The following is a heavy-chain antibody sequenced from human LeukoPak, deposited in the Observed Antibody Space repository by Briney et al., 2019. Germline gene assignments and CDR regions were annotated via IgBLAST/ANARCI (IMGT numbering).Heavy chain of an antibody. J-gene: IGHJ5*02. CDR1: GYTFTSYY. D-gene: IGHD6-13*01. CDR2: IIPILGIA. V-gene: IGHV1-69*04. Sequence: ASVKVSCKASGYTFTSYYMHWVRQAPGQGLEWMGRIIPILGIANYAQKFQGRVTITADKSTSTAYMELSSLRSEDTAVYYCARVGSYRSSWYENWFDPWGQGTLVTVSS. CDR3: ARVGSYRSSWYENWFDP.